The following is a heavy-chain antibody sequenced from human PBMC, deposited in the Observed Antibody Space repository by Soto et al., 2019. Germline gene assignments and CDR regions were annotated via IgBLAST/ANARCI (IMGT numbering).Heavy chain of an antibody. J-gene: IGHJ4*02. Sequence: EVQLVESGGGLVLPGGSLRLSCVGSAFSLKTYWMAWVRQAPGKGLECVANIRQYGDETFYVDSVKGRFTISRDNANNSVYLQMDNLRAEDTGVYYCATGGSGTYYLGPLHYRGQGIMVIVSS. CDR1: AFSLKTYW. V-gene: IGHV3-7*01. CDR2: IRQYGDET. D-gene: IGHD3-10*01. CDR3: ATGGSGTYYLGPLHY.